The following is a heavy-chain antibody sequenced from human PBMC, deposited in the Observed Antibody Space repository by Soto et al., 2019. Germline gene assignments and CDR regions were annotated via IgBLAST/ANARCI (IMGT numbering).Heavy chain of an antibody. J-gene: IGHJ6*01. D-gene: IGHD1-1*01. V-gene: IGHV1-18*04. CDR3: TTSIGAPGNARDYYYGLDV. Sequence: ASVKVSCKASGYTLTTYGISWVRQAPGQGLEWMGWISVENHNTVYAQKFQGRVTMTTDASTSTVYMELRSLRSDDTAIYYCTTSIGAPGNARDYYYGLDVWGQGTTVTVSS. CDR1: GYTLTTYG. CDR2: ISVENHNT.